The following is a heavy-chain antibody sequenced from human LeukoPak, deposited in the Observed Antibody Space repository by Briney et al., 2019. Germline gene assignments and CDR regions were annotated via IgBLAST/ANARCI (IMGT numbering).Heavy chain of an antibody. CDR2: MNPNSGNT. J-gene: IGHJ4*02. CDR3: ARGRMARYCSGGSCYSRVDY. CDR1: GYTFTSYE. D-gene: IGHD2-15*01. Sequence: ASVKVSCKASGYTFTSYEINWVRQATGQGLEWMGWMNPNSGNTGYAQKFQGRVTMTRNTSISTAYMELSSLRSEDTAVYYCARGRMARYCSGGSCYSRVDYWGQGTLVTVSS. V-gene: IGHV1-8*01.